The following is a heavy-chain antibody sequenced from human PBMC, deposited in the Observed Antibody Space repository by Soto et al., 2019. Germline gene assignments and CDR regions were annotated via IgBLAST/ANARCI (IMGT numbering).Heavy chain of an antibody. CDR1: GYTFTTYY. CDR3: ARSSMTGPTTLVGY. Sequence: ASVKVSCKASGYTFTTYYIHWVRQAPGQGLEWMGLINPRSGNTPYAQNFQGRVAVTRDTSTSTVYMELSGLRSDDTAVYYCARSSMTGPTTLVGYWGQGTLVTVSS. V-gene: IGHV1-46*01. CDR2: INPRSGNT. D-gene: IGHD1-26*01. J-gene: IGHJ4*02.